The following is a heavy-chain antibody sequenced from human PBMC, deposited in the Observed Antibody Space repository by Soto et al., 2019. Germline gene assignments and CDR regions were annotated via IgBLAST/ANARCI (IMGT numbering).Heavy chain of an antibody. D-gene: IGHD4-17*01. CDR1: GGSISGSSYY. CDR2: IYYSGST. CDR3: ARQGLRWYDAFDI. V-gene: IGHV4-39*01. Sequence: SETLSLTYTVSGGSISGSSYYWGWIRQPPGKGLEWIGSIYYSGSTYYNPSLKSRVTISVDTSKNQFSLKLSSVTAADTAVYYCARQGLRWYDAFDIWGQGTMVTVSS. J-gene: IGHJ3*02.